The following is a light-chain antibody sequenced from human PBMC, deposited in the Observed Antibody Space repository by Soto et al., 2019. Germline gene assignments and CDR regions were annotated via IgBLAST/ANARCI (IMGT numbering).Light chain of an antibody. Sequence: DIQMTQSPSSVSASIGDRVTITCRASQIIGSWLAWYQQKPGKAPTLLIYAASSLQSGVPSRFSGSGSGTDFTLTITSLQAEDSATYYCLQANSFPFTFGPGTKVDIK. CDR2: AAS. CDR1: QIIGSW. CDR3: LQANSFPFT. V-gene: IGKV1-12*02. J-gene: IGKJ3*01.